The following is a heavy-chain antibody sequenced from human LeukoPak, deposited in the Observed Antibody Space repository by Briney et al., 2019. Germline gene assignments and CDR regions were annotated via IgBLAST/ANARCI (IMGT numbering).Heavy chain of an antibody. Sequence: ASVKVSCKAFGYTFSSYGFSWVRQAPGQGLEWMGWINPNSGGTNYAQKFQGRVTMTRDTSISTAYMELSRLRSDDTAVYYCARRIWFGELYFDYWGQGTLVTVSS. D-gene: IGHD3-10*01. CDR3: ARRIWFGELYFDY. J-gene: IGHJ4*02. CDR2: INPNSGGT. CDR1: GYTFSSYG. V-gene: IGHV1-2*02.